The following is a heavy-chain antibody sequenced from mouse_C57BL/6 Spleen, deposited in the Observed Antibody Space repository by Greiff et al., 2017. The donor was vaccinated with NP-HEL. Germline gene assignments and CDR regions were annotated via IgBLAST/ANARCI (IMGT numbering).Heavy chain of an antibody. CDR3: ARSGYGYDAGYYFDY. D-gene: IGHD2-2*01. J-gene: IGHJ2*01. CDR2: INPNNGGT. CDR1: GYTFTDYY. V-gene: IGHV1-26*01. Sequence: VQLQQSGPELVKPGASVKISCKASGYTFTDYYMNWVKQSHGKSLEWIGDINPNNGGTSYNQKFKGTATLTVDKSSSTAYMELRSLTSEDSAVYYCARSGYGYDAGYYFDYWGQGTTLTVSS.